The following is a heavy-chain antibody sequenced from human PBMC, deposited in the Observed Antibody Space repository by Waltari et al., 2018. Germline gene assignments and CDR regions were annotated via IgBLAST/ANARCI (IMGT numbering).Heavy chain of an antibody. CDR1: GFTFSSYA. J-gene: IGHJ5*02. Sequence: EVQLVESGGGLVQPGGSLRLSCAASGFTFSSYAMSWVRPAPGKGLEWVSAIRGSGGSTYYAVSVKGRFTISRDNSKNTLYLQMNSLRAEDTAVYYCAKGKVAATVGWFDPWGQGTLVTVSS. D-gene: IGHD2-15*01. CDR3: AKGKVAATVGWFDP. V-gene: IGHV3-23*04. CDR2: IRGSGGST.